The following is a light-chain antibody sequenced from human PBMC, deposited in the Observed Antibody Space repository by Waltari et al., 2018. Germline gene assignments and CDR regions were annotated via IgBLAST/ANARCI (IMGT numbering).Light chain of an antibody. Sequence: NVLTQSPGTLSLSPGERATLSCRASQSVDNNYLAWFQQQPGKAPSLLIYGGSTRATGIPDRFSGSGSGTDFTLTISRLEPEDSAVYFCHLYGSARTFGGGTKVEIK. CDR2: GGS. CDR3: HLYGSART. J-gene: IGKJ4*01. V-gene: IGKV3-20*01. CDR1: QSVDNNY.